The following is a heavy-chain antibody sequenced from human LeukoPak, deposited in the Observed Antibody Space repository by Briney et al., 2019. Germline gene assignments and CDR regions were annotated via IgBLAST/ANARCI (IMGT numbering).Heavy chain of an antibody. Sequence: GGSLRLSCAASGFTYDEYGMTWVRQAPGKGLEWVSGISLNGGSTGYADSVKGRFTISRDNAKNSLYLQMNSLRAEDTALYYCARDSAAAGISFDYWGQGTLVTVSS. J-gene: IGHJ4*02. D-gene: IGHD6-13*01. CDR1: GFTYDEYG. V-gene: IGHV3-20*04. CDR3: ARDSAAAGISFDY. CDR2: ISLNGGST.